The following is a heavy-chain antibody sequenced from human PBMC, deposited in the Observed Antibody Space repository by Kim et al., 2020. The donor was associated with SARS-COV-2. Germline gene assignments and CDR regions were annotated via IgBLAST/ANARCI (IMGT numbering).Heavy chain of an antibody. CDR2: ISAYNGNT. J-gene: IGHJ6*02. D-gene: IGHD3-10*01. CDR1: GYTFTSYG. Sequence: ASVKVSCKASGYTFTSYGISWVRQAPGQGLEWMGWISAYNGNTNYAQKLQGRVTMTTDTSTSTAYMELRSLRSDDTAVYYCARDDWRYYYGSGPILDYYYCGMDVWGQGTTVTVSS. CDR3: ARDDWRYYYGSGPILDYYYCGMDV. V-gene: IGHV1-18*01.